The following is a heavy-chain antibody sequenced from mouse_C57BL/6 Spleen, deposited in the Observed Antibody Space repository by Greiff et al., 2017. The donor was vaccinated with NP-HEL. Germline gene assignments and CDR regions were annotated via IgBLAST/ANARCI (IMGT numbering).Heavy chain of an antibody. CDR2: IYPGDGDT. CDR3: ARGGDSPYFDY. D-gene: IGHD2-13*01. CDR1: GYAFSSSW. V-gene: IGHV1-82*01. J-gene: IGHJ2*01. Sequence: VQLQESGPELVKPGASVKISCKASGYAFSSSWMNWVKQRPGKGLEWIGRIYPGDGDTNYNGKFKGKATLTADKSSSTAYMQLSSLTSEDSAVYFCARGGDSPYFDYWGQGTTLTVSS.